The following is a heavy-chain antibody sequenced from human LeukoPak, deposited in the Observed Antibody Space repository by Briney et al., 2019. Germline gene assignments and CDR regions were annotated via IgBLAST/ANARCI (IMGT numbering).Heavy chain of an antibody. D-gene: IGHD4-23*01. CDR2: INPNSGGT. CDR3: ARDREDYGGNSGWFDP. Sequence: ASVKVSCKASGYTFTGYYMHWVRQAPGQGLEWMGWINPNSGGTNYAQKFQGRVTMTRDASISTAYMELSRLRSDDTAVYYCARDREDYGGNSGWFDPWGQGTLVTVSS. V-gene: IGHV1-2*02. J-gene: IGHJ5*02. CDR1: GYTFTGYY.